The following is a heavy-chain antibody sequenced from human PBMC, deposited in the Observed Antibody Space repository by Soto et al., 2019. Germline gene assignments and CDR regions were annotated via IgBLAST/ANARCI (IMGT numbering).Heavy chain of an antibody. V-gene: IGHV3-23*01. CDR1: GFTFSSYA. CDR3: AKDGYYDFWSGADPPKYYFDY. Sequence: GGSLRLSCAASGFTFSSYAMSWVRQAPGKGLEWVSAISGSGGSTYYADSVKGRFTISRDNSKNTLYLQMNSLRAEATAVYYCAKDGYYDFWSGADPPKYYFDYWGQGTLVTVSS. CDR2: ISGSGGST. D-gene: IGHD3-3*01. J-gene: IGHJ4*02.